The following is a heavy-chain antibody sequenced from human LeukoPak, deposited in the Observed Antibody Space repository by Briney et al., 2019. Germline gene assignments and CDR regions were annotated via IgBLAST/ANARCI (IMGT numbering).Heavy chain of an antibody. CDR1: GFTFSSYE. J-gene: IGHJ3*02. Sequence: PGGSLRLSCAASGFTFSSYEMNWVRQAPGKGLEWVSYISSSGSTIYYADSVKGRFTISRDNAKNSLYLQMNSLRAEDTAVYYCARDGDGYTRFDAFDIWGQGTMVTVSS. D-gene: IGHD5-24*01. CDR3: ARDGDGYTRFDAFDI. CDR2: ISSSGSTI. V-gene: IGHV3-48*03.